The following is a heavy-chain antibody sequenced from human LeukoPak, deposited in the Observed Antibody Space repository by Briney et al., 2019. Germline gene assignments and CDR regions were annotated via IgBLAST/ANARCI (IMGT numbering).Heavy chain of an antibody. J-gene: IGHJ4*02. Sequence: PSETLSLTCTVSGGPISSGGYYWSWIRQHPGKGLEWIGYIYYSGSTYYNPSLKSRVTISVDTSKNQFSLKLSSVTAADTAVYYCARAAVDTASIDYWGQGTLVTVSS. CDR1: GGPISSGGYY. V-gene: IGHV4-31*03. D-gene: IGHD5-18*01. CDR3: ARAAVDTASIDY. CDR2: IYYSGST.